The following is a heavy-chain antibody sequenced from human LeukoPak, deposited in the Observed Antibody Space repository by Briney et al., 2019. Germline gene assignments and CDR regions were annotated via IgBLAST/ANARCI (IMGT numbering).Heavy chain of an antibody. J-gene: IGHJ4*02. CDR2: IYPRDGST. Sequence: GSVKVSCKASGYTFTSNYIHWVRQAPGQGLEWMGMIYPRDGSTSYAQKFQGRVTVTRDTSTSTVHMELSGLRSEDTAVYYCARDQEGFAYGGQATLVTVPS. CDR3: ARDQEGFAY. CDR1: GYTFTSNY. V-gene: IGHV1-46*01.